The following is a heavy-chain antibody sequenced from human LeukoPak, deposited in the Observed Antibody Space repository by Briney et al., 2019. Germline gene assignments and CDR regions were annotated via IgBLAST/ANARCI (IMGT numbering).Heavy chain of an antibody. D-gene: IGHD6-19*01. J-gene: IGHJ2*01. CDR3: ARDPVAGTDLWYFDL. V-gene: IGHV4-59*01. CDR2: IYYSGST. Sequence: TSETLSLTCTVSGGSISSYFWSWLRQPPGKGPEGSGYIYYSGSTNYNPSLKSRVTISADTSKNQFSLTLSSVTAADTAVYYCARDPVAGTDLWYFDLWGRGTLVTVSS. CDR1: GGSISSYF.